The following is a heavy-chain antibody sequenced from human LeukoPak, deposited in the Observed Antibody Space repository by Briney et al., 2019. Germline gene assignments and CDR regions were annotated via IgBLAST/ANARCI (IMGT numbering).Heavy chain of an antibody. CDR2: INHSGST. CDR3: ARHDIVIVPAALYVYGALDI. D-gene: IGHD2-2*01. V-gene: IGHV4-34*01. J-gene: IGHJ3*02. Sequence: SETLSLTCAVYGGSFSGYYWSWIRQPPGKGLEWIGDINHSGSTNYNPSLKSRVTISVDTSKNQFSLKLSSVTAADTAVYYCARHDIVIVPAALYVYGALDIWGRGTMVTVSS. CDR1: GGSFSGYY.